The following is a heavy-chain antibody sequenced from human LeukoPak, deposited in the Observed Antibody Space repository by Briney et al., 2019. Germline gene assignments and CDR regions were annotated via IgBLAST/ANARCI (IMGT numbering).Heavy chain of an antibody. D-gene: IGHD4-17*01. CDR3: ARSPEPTVTDDY. J-gene: IGHJ4*02. V-gene: IGHV1-46*01. Sequence: ASVKVSCKASGYTFTSYGISWVRQAPGQGLEWMGIINPSGGSTSYAQKFQGRVTMTRDTSTSTVYMELSSLRSEDTAVYYCARSPEPTVTDDYWGQGTLVTVSS. CDR1: GYTFTSYG. CDR2: INPSGGST.